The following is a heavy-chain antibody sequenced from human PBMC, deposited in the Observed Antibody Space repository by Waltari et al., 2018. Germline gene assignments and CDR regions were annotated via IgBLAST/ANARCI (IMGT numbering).Heavy chain of an antibody. CDR3: ARHVSSNGYRWFDP. D-gene: IGHD5-12*01. J-gene: IGHJ5*02. CDR1: GGSITSGSYY. Sequence: QLQLQESGPGLVRPLETLSLPCPFTGGSITSGSYYGGWIRQSPGKGLEWIGTIYFRGATYYNPSLSSRVTMSVDTSENQFSLTLHSMTAADSGIYYCARHVSSNGYRWFDPWGQGTLVTVSS. V-gene: IGHV4-39*01. CDR2: IYFRGAT.